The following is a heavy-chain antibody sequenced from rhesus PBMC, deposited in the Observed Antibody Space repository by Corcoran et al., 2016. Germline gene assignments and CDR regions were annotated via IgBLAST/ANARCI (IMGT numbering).Heavy chain of an antibody. CDR1: GASISSYY. Sequence: QVQLQESGPGLVTHSETLPTTCVGPGASISSYYRSWIRQSPGKGLEWIGDISGGSGSTNYNPSLKSRVTISKDTSKNQFSLKVTSVTAADTAVYYCSRGGNYFDSWGQGVLVTVSS. CDR3: SRGGNYFDS. V-gene: IGHV4-165*01. J-gene: IGHJ4*01. CDR2: ISGGSGST.